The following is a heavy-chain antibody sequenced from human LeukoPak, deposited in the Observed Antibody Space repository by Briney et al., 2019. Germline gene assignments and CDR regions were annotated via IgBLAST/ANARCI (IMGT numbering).Heavy chain of an antibody. D-gene: IGHD3-10*01. Sequence: SETLSLTCTVSGGSISTYYWSWIRQPPGKGLEWIGYIYYSGSTNYNPSLKSRVTISVDTSKNQFSLRLSSVTAADTAMYYCARQEPGSYAFDIWGQGTIVTVSS. CDR2: IYYSGST. V-gene: IGHV4-59*08. CDR3: ARQEPGSYAFDI. J-gene: IGHJ3*02. CDR1: GGSISTYY.